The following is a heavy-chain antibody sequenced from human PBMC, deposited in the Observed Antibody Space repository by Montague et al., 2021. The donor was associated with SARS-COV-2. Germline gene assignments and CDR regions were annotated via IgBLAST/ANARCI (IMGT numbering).Heavy chain of an antibody. V-gene: IGHV4-59*01. CDR3: ARGSGWMGNGFDI. Sequence: SETLSLTCTVSGGSISSYYWSWIRQPPGKGLEWIGYIYYSGSTNYNPSXKSRVTISVYTSKNQFSLKLSPVTAADTAVYYCARGSGWMGNGFDIWGQREMVTVPS. CDR1: GGSISSYY. D-gene: IGHD6-19*01. J-gene: IGHJ3*02. CDR2: IYYSGST.